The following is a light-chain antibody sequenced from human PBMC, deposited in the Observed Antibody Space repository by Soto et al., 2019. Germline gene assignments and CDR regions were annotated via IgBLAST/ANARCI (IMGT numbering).Light chain of an antibody. CDR2: EGT. J-gene: IGLJ1*01. CDR3: CAYAGHITFYV. CDR1: SSDVGSYNL. V-gene: IGLV2-23*01. Sequence: QSALTEPAAVSGSPGQSITISCTATSSDVGSYNLVSWYQQHPGKAPELMIYEGTNRHSGVSNLFSGTKSGNTASLTISGLQAEDEADYYCCAYAGHITFYVVGTGTKVTVL.